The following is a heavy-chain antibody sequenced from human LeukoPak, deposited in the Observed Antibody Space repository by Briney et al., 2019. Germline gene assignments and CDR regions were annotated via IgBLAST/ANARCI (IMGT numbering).Heavy chain of an antibody. CDR1: GGSISSYY. Sequence: SETLSLTCTVSGGSISSYYWSWIRQPPGKGLEWIGYIYYSGSTNYNPSLKSRVTISVDTSKNQFSLKLSSVTAADTAVYYCARQLERRPWVDYWGQGTLVTVSS. D-gene: IGHD1-1*01. J-gene: IGHJ4*02. CDR2: IYYSGST. V-gene: IGHV4-59*01. CDR3: ARQLERRPWVDY.